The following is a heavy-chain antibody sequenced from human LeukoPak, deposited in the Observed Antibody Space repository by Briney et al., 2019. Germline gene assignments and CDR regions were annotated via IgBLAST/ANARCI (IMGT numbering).Heavy chain of an antibody. CDR3: ARSPERITIFGVVTVGPIDY. Sequence: SETLSLTCTVSGGSISSGDYYWSWIRQPPGKGLEWTGYIYYSGSTYYNPSLKSRVTISVDTSKNQFSLKLSSVTAADTAVYYCARSPERITIFGVVTVGPIDYWGRGTLVTVSS. V-gene: IGHV4-30-4*08. J-gene: IGHJ4*02. D-gene: IGHD3-3*01. CDR2: IYYSGST. CDR1: GGSISSGDYY.